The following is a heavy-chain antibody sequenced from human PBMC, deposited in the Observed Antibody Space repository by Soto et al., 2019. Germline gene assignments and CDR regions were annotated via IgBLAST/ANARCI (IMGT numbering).Heavy chain of an antibody. CDR1: GGSFSAYY. D-gene: IGHD2-15*01. Sequence: QVQLQQWGAGLLKPSETLSLTCAVNGGSFSAYYWTWIRQPPGRGLEWIGEIDHRGSTNYNPSLESRVTISIDTAKNRFSLNVTSVTAADTAVYYCVRGLRYSGMDVWGQGTTVTVS. CDR2: IDHRGST. V-gene: IGHV4-34*01. CDR3: VRGLRYSGMDV. J-gene: IGHJ6*02.